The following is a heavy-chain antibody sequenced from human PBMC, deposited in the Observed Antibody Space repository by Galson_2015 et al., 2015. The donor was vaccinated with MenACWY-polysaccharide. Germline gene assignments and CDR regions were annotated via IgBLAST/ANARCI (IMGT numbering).Heavy chain of an antibody. Sequence: SLRLSCAASGFTFSSYAMSWVRQAPGKGLEWVSAISGSGGSTYYADSVKGRFTISRDNSKNTLYLQVNSLRAEDTAVYYCAKFSYYYDSSGYYYDYWGQGTLVTVSS. J-gene: IGHJ4*02. CDR1: GFTFSSYA. V-gene: IGHV3-23*01. D-gene: IGHD3-22*01. CDR3: AKFSYYYDSSGYYYDY. CDR2: ISGSGGST.